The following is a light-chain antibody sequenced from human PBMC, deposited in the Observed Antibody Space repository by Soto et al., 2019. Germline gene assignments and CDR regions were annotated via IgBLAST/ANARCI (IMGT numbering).Light chain of an antibody. CDR2: GAS. Sequence: EIVLTQSPGTLSLSPGERATLSCRASQSVSNSYLAWYQQTPGQAPRLLIYGASSRATDIPDRFSGSGSGTDFTLTISRLEPEDFAVYYCQQYGSSQYTFGQGTKLEIK. V-gene: IGKV3-20*01. CDR3: QQYGSSQYT. J-gene: IGKJ2*01. CDR1: QSVSNSY.